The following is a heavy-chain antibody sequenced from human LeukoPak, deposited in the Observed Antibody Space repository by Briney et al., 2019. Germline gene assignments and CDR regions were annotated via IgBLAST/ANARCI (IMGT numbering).Heavy chain of an antibody. CDR3: ARVPSYYYHMDV. Sequence: PSQTLSLTCTVSGGSISSGDYYWSWIRQPPGKGLEWIGYIYYSGSTYYNPSLKSRVTISVDTSKNQFSLKLSSVTAADTAVYYCARVPSYYYHMDVWRKGTTVTVSS. CDR2: IYYSGST. V-gene: IGHV4-30-4*08. J-gene: IGHJ6*03. CDR1: GGSISSGDYY.